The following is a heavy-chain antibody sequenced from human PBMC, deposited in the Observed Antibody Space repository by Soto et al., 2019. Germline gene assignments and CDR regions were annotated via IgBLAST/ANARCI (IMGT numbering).Heavy chain of an antibody. J-gene: IGHJ6*02. CDR2: ISVYNGDT. CDR1: GYTFTSNG. CDR3: ARPRGAAWGSYSMDV. V-gene: IGHV1-18*01. Sequence: QVQLVQSGAEVKKPGASVKVSCKASGYTFTSNGISWVRQAPGQGLEWMGWISVYNGDTNYAQKLQGRVTMTTDTPTSTAYLELRSLRSDDTAVYYCARPRGAAWGSYSMDVWGQGTTVTVSS. D-gene: IGHD3-16*01.